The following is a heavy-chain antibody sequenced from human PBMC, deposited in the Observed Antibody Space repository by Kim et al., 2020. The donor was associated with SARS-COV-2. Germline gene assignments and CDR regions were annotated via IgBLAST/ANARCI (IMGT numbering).Heavy chain of an antibody. CDR2: INTNTGNP. CDR1: GYTFTYYA. D-gene: IGHD4-17*01. Sequence: ASVKVSCKPSGYTFTYYAMNWVRLAPGQGLEWMGWINTNTGNPTYAQGFTGRFVFSLDTSASTAYLQISSLKAEDTAVYYCARAVSYGDRGAFEPWGQGTLVTVSS. V-gene: IGHV7-4-1*02. CDR3: ARAVSYGDRGAFEP. J-gene: IGHJ5*02.